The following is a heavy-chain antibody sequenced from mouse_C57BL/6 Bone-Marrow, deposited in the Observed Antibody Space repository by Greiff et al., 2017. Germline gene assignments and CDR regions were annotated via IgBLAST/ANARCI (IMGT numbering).Heavy chain of an antibody. Sequence: EVQLQQSGAELVRPGSSVKLSCKTSGYTFTSYGINWVKQRPGQGLEWIGYIYIGNGYTEYNEKFKGKATLTSYTSSSTAYMQLSSLTSEDSAFYVCARRGTGGSYGYFDVWGTVITVTVSS. V-gene: IGHV1-58*01. CDR1: GYTFTSYG. J-gene: IGHJ1*03. D-gene: IGHD1-1*02. CDR3: ARRGTGGSYGYFDV. CDR2: IYIGNGYT.